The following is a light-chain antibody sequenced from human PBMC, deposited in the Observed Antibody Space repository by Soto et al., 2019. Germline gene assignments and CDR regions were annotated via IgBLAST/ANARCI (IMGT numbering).Light chain of an antibody. Sequence: SVLTQPASVSGSPGQSITISCTGTSSDVGGYNYVSWYQHHPGKAPKLMIYDVSNRPSGVSNRFSGSKSGNTASLTISGLQPEDEADYYCCSYTTSNTRQIAFGTGTKVTVL. CDR1: SSDVGGYNY. CDR3: CSYTTSNTRQIA. CDR2: DVS. V-gene: IGLV2-14*03. J-gene: IGLJ1*01.